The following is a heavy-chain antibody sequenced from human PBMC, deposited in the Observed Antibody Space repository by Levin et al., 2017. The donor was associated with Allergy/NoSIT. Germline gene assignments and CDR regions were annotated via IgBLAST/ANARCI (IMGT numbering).Heavy chain of an antibody. CDR1: GGSLSSCGYS. V-gene: IGHV4-30-2*01. J-gene: IGHJ4*02. CDR3: ARVAGDRYGYYFDY. Sequence: SQTLSLTCAVSGGSLSSCGYSWCWFRQPPGKGLEWIGNIYLSGSTNDNPSLKSRVTMSVARSKNQFSLKLSYVTAEDTAVYYCARVAGDRYGYYFDYWGPGTLVTVSS. CDR2: IYLSGST. D-gene: IGHD5-18*01.